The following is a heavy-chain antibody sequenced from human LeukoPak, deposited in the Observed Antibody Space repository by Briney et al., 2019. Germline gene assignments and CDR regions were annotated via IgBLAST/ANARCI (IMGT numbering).Heavy chain of an antibody. CDR1: GFTFSSYA. D-gene: IGHD4-17*01. V-gene: IGHV3-23*01. Sequence: PGGSLRLSCAASGFTFSSYAMSWVRQAPGKGLEWVSSISGSGGSTYYADSVRGRFTVSRDNSGNTLALQMNSLRAEDTAVYYCARGVTTPIYWGQGTLVTVSS. CDR2: ISGSGGST. CDR3: ARGVTTPIY. J-gene: IGHJ4*02.